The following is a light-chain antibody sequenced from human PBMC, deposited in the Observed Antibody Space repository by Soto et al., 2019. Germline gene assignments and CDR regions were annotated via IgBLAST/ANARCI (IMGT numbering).Light chain of an antibody. CDR3: CSYAGSVV. CDR2: EGS. J-gene: IGLJ2*01. V-gene: IGLV2-23*01. Sequence: QSALTQPASVSGSPGQSITISCTGTSSDVGSYNLVSWYQQQPGKAPKLMIYEGSKRPSGVSNRFSGSKSGNTASLTISGLQAEDEADYYCCSYAGSVVFVGGTKLTV. CDR1: SSDVGSYNL.